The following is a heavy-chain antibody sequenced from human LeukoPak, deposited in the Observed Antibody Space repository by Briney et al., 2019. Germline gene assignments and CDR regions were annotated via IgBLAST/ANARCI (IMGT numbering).Heavy chain of an antibody. CDR3: ATWGRNGGFGELFRSPNFDY. CDR2: ISSSSSYT. Sequence: GGSLRLSCAASGFTFSDYYMSWIRQAPGTGLEWVSYISSSSSYTNYADSVKGRFTISRDNAKNSLYLQMNSLRAEDTAVYYCATWGRNGGFGELFRSPNFDYWGQGTLVTVSS. D-gene: IGHD3-10*01. V-gene: IGHV3-11*06. J-gene: IGHJ4*02. CDR1: GFTFSDYY.